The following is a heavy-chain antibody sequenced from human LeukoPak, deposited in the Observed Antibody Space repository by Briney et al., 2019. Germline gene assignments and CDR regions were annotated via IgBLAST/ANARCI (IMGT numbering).Heavy chain of an antibody. CDR3: VRGDWYFES. CDR1: GFNFSDSR. D-gene: IGHD2-21*01. CDR2: VNRDGTEK. V-gene: IGHV3-7*04. Sequence: GGSLRLSCVTPGFNFSDSRMTWVRQAPGKGLQWVANVNRDGTEKHFLDSVDGRFTISRDNAKKSLYLQMSSLRPQDTAVYFCVRGDWYFESWGQGTLVTVSS. J-gene: IGHJ4*02.